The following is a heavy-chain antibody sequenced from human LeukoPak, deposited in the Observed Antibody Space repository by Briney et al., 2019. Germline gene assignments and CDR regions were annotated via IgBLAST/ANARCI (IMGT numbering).Heavy chain of an antibody. CDR2: ISSSGSTI. V-gene: IGHV3-11*04. Sequence: GGSLRLSCAASGFTFSDYYMSWIRQAPGKGLEWVSYISSSGSTIYYADSVKGRFTISRDNAKNSLYLQMNSLRAEDTAVYYCAGDRWYSTGWASHYYYYYMDVWGKGTTVTVSS. CDR3: AGDRWYSTGWASHYYYYYMDV. D-gene: IGHD6-19*01. CDR1: GFTFSDYY. J-gene: IGHJ6*03.